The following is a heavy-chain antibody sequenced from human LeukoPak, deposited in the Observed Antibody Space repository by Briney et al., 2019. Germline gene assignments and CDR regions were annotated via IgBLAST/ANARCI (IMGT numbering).Heavy chain of an antibody. CDR2: INHSGST. V-gene: IGHV4-34*01. J-gene: IGHJ6*02. CDR1: GGSFSGYY. CDR3: ARGRSRGRYYYYGMDV. Sequence: PSETLSLTCAVYGGSFSGYYWSWIRQPPGKGLEWIGEINHSGSTNYNPSLKSRVTISVDTSKNQFSLKLSSVTAADTAVYYCARGRSRGRYYYYGMDVWGQGTTVTVSS.